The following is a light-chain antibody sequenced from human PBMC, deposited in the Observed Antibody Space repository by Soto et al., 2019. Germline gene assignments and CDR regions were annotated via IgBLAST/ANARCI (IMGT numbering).Light chain of an antibody. CDR3: HQYNTCPWT. CDR2: GAS. V-gene: IGKV3-15*01. J-gene: IGKJ1*01. CDR1: HSIRYD. Sequence: DTVFTQSPDPLSVSPGEGATVYSRASHSIRYDFAWYQQKPGRAPRLLILGASERVTGIPARFSGSGSGTEFTLAINSLPSDDFAVYYWHQYNTCPWTFGPGTKVEIK.